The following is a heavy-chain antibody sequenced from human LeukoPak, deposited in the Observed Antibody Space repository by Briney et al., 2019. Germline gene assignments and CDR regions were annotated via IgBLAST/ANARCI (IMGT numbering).Heavy chain of an antibody. V-gene: IGHV3-30*02. CDR1: RFTFSNYG. Sequence: GGSLRLSCAASRFTFSNYGMHRVRQAPGKGLEWVAFIQYDGSKKYYADSVKGRFTISRDNSKNTFYLQMNSLKREDTAVYYCAKDGGMTTEDHDAFDIWGQGTLVTVSS. D-gene: IGHD4-17*01. CDR2: IQYDGSKK. CDR3: AKDGGMTTEDHDAFDI. J-gene: IGHJ3*02.